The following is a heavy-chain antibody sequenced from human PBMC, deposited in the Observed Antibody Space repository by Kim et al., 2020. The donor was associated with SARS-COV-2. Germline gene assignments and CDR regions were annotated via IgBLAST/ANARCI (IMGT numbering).Heavy chain of an antibody. D-gene: IGHD3-22*01. V-gene: IGHV3-48*04. CDR2: ISGSSSTI. Sequence: GGSLRLSCAASGFTFTNYSINWVRQAPGKGPEWVSYISGSSSTIYYADSVKGRFTISRDNAKNSLYLQMNSLRVEDTAVYYCARGGSSYFRTTLDYWGQGTLVTVSS. CDR1: GFTFTNYS. J-gene: IGHJ4*02. CDR3: ARGGSSYFRTTLDY.